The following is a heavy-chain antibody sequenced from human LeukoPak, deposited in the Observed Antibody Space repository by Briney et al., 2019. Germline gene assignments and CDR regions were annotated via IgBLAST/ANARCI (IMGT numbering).Heavy chain of an antibody. CDR3: ARVVPMRNYYDSSGYYSFGWFDP. D-gene: IGHD3-22*01. CDR1: GGSISSSSYY. V-gene: IGHV4-39*01. J-gene: IGHJ5*02. CDR2: IYYSGST. Sequence: SETLSLTCTVSGGSISSSSYYWGWIRQPPGKGLEWIGSIYYSGSTYHNPSLKSRVTISVDTSKNQFSLKLSSVTAADTAVYYCARVVPMRNYYDSSGYYSFGWFDPWGQGTLVTVSS.